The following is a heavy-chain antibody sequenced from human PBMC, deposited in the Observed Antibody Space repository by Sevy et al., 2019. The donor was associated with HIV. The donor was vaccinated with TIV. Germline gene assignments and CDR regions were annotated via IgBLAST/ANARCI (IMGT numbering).Heavy chain of an antibody. Sequence: GGSLRLSCAASGFTGFTFGDLYMSWIRQAPGKGLERVSYISSSGSSMYYADSVKGRFTISRDNAKNSLYLQMNSLRAEDTAFYYCATYIYDSSGLDYWGQGTLVTVSS. CDR1: GFTGFTFGDLY. CDR2: ISSSGSSM. V-gene: IGHV3-11*01. J-gene: IGHJ4*02. D-gene: IGHD3-22*01. CDR3: ATYIYDSSGLDY.